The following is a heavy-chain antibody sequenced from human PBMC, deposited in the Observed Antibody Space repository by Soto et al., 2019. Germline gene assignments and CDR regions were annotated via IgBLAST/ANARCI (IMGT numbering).Heavy chain of an antibody. CDR1: GFTFSSYA. CDR2: ISYDGSNK. D-gene: IGHD3-3*01. V-gene: IGHV3-30-3*01. CDR3: AREPLEWLSRLDY. J-gene: IGHJ4*02. Sequence: QVQLVESGGGVVQPGTSLRLSCAASGFTFSSYAMHWVRQAPGKGLEWVEVISYDGSNKYYADSVKGRFTVSRDNSKNPLYLQMVSLGAEETAVYYCAREPLEWLSRLDYWGQGTLVTVSS.